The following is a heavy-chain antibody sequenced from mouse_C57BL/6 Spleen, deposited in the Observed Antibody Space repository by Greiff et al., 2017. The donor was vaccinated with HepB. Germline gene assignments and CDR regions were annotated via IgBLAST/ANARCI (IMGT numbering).Heavy chain of an antibody. CDR2: IDPSDSET. V-gene: IGHV1-52*01. CDR3: ARDGYGYDWFAY. CDR1: GYTFTSYW. Sequence: QVQLQQPGAELVRPGSSVKLSCKASGYTFTSYWMHWVKQRPIQGLEWIGNIDPSDSETHYNQKFKDKATLTVDKSSSTAYMQLSSLTSEDSAVYYCARDGYGYDWFAYWGQGTLVTVSA. J-gene: IGHJ3*01. D-gene: IGHD2-2*01.